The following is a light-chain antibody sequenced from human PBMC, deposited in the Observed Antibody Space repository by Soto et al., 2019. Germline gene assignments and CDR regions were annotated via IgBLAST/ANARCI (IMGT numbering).Light chain of an antibody. Sequence: DTVLTQSPGTLSLSPVERATLSCRASQSVSSSYLAWYQQKPGQAPRLLIYGASNRATGIPDRFSGSGSGTDFTLTISRLEPEDFAVYYCQQYDNSPLTFGGGTKVDI. V-gene: IGKV3-20*01. CDR1: QSVSSSY. CDR3: QQYDNSPLT. CDR2: GAS. J-gene: IGKJ4*01.